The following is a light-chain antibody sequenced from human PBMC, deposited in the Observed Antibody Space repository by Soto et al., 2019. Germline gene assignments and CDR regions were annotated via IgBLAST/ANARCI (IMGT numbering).Light chain of an antibody. CDR2: EVS. V-gene: IGLV2-14*01. CDR1: SSDVGAYNR. CDR3: LSYTTSSSYV. Sequence: QSFLTQPASVSGSPGRSITISCAGTSSDVGAYNRVSWYQQHSGKAPKLMIYEVSNRPSGVSNRFSGSKSGNTASLTISGLQAEDEADYYCLSYTTSSSYVFGTGTKVTVL. J-gene: IGLJ1*01.